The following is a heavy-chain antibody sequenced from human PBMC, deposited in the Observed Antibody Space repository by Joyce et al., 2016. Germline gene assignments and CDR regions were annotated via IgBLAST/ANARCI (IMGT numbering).Heavy chain of an antibody. CDR2: LNPNNDNP. CDR3: VRDGCFDGACHRGSFEP. CDR1: GYIFTYYA. V-gene: IGHV1-18*01. Sequence: QVQLVQSGPDLKKPGVAVRVYCKTSGYIFTYYAVSWVRQAPGQGLEWLAWLNPNNDNPQYAKKMPYRLNVPVNKPTTTTNVELRNLGSDDTAMYYCVRDGCFDGACHRGSFEPWGQGTLVTVSS. J-gene: IGHJ5*02. D-gene: IGHD3-9*01.